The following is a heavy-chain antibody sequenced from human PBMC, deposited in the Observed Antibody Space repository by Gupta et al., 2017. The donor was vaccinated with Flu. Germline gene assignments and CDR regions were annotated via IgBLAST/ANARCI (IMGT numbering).Heavy chain of an antibody. D-gene: IGHD3-22*01. Sequence: EVQLLESGGGLVQPGGSLRLSCAASGFIFVHYAMVGLSQATGKGLEWVSGIVSSGGSTYYAGSVKGRFTISRDNSKNTVSLQMNSLRVDDTAVYHCAKDPTYDTSGYYAPRTFDIWGQGTMVTVSS. CDR2: IVSSGGST. V-gene: IGHV3-23*01. CDR3: AKDPTYDTSGYYAPRTFDI. J-gene: IGHJ3*02. CDR1: GFIFVHYA.